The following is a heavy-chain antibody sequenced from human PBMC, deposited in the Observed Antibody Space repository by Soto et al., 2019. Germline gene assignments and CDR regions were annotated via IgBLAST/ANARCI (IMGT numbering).Heavy chain of an antibody. V-gene: IGHV4-30-4*01. J-gene: IGHJ6*02. CDR3: ARWSGVGVAGMDV. D-gene: IGHD3-10*01. CDR2: ISYSGTT. Sequence: QVQLQESGPRLVKPSQTLSLTCTVSGGSISSDDCYWSWIRQPPGKGPEWVGYISYSGTTDYNPSLKSRIAISLDTSKRQFSLQLSSVTAADTAVYFCARWSGVGVAGMDVWGQGTTVTVSS. CDR1: GGSISSDDCY.